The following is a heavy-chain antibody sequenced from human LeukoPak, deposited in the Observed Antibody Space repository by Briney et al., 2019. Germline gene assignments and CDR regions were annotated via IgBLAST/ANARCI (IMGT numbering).Heavy chain of an antibody. CDR1: GFSVSTYA. V-gene: IGHV3-23*01. J-gene: IGHJ4*02. CDR3: ATAGRLSYYFDY. Sequence: GGSLRLSCTASGFSVSTYAMNWVRQAPGKGLEWVSGISVSGDNTYYADSVKGRFTISRDNSRNTLYLQMNSLRAEDTAVYYCATAGRLSYYFDYWGQGTLVTVSS. CDR2: ISVSGDNT. D-gene: IGHD6-6*01.